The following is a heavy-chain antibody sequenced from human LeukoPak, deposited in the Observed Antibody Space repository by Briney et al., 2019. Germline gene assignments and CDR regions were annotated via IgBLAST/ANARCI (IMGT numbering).Heavy chain of an antibody. D-gene: IGHD6-19*01. CDR1: GYSLTDYY. CDR3: ATYTSAIQYFLY. J-gene: IGHJ4*02. V-gene: IGHV1-2*02. CDR2: VNPSGGAT. Sequence: ASVKVSCKASGYSLTDYYIHWVRKAPGQGPEWMGWVNPSGGATKYAQKFQDRVTMTRDTSISTAYLELSGLTSDDTAVYYCATYTSAIQYFLYWGLGTLATVSS.